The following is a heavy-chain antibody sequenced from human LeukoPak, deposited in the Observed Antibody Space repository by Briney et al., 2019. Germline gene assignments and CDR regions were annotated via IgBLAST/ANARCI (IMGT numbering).Heavy chain of an antibody. J-gene: IGHJ3*02. CDR2: IIPILGIA. V-gene: IGHV1-69*04. CDR1: GGTFSSYA. D-gene: IGHD1-26*01. CDR3: ARSGEWEPEAFDI. Sequence: GSSVKVSCKASGGTFSSYAISWVRQAPGQGLEWMGRIIPILGIANYAQKFQGRVTITADKSTSTAYMELSSLRSEDTAVYYCARSGEWEPEAFDIWGQGTMVTVSS.